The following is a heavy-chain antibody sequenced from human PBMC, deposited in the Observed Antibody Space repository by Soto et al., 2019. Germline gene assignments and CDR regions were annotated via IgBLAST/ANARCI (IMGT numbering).Heavy chain of an antibody. CDR2: IKQDGSEK. CDR3: ARVANRYFDL. CDR1: GFTFTYDW. J-gene: IGHJ2*01. V-gene: IGHV3-7*01. Sequence: GGSLRLSCAAAGFTFTYDWMSWVHQAPGKGLERVANIKQDGSEKYYVDFVMGRFTISRDNTKNSLFLQMNSLRVEDTAVYYCARVANRYFDLWGRGTLVTVSS.